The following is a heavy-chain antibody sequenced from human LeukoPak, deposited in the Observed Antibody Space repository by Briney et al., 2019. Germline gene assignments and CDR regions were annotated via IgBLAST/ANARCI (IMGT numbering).Heavy chain of an antibody. J-gene: IGHJ4*02. CDR2: ISGSGSST. V-gene: IGHV3-23*01. CDR1: GLTFSNYA. CDR3: AKGGKWDVTPFDY. D-gene: IGHD1-26*01. Sequence: GGSLRLSCAASGLTFSNYAMTWVRQAPGKGLEWVSGISGSGSSTYYADSVKGRFTISRDNSKNTLYLQVNSLRAEDTAVYYCAKGGKWDVTPFDYWGQGTLVTVSS.